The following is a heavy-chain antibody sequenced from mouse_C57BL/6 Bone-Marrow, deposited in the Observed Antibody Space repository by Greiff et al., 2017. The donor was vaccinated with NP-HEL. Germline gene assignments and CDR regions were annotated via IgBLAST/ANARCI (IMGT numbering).Heavy chain of an antibody. D-gene: IGHD2-5*01. J-gene: IGHJ2*01. CDR3: ARAYDSNYCYY. V-gene: IGHV1-81*01. CDR2: IYPRSGNT. CDR1: GYTFTSYG. Sequence: QVQLQQSGAELARPGASVKLSCKASGYTFTSYGISWVKQRTGQGLEWIGEIYPRSGNTYYNDKFKGKATLTADKSSSTAYMELRSLTSEDSAVYFGARAYDSNYCYYWGQGTTLTVSS.